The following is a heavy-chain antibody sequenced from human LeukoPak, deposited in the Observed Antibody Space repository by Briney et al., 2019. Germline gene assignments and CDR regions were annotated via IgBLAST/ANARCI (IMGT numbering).Heavy chain of an antibody. D-gene: IGHD6-19*01. CDR3: AREAVAGGYFDY. CDR2: ISYDGSDK. CDR1: GFTFSSHG. V-gene: IGHV3-30*03. J-gene: IGHJ4*02. Sequence: GGSLRLSCAASGFTFSSHGMHWVRQAPGKGLECVALISYDGSDKFFADSVKGRFTISRDNSKNTLYLQVNSLRAEDTAVYYCAREAVAGGYFDYWGQGTLVTVSS.